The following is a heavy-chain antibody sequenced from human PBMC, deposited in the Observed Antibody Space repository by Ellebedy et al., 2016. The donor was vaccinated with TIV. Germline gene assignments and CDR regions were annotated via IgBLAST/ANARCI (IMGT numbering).Heavy chain of an antibody. Sequence: MPSETLSLTCTVSGGSISNNDYYWGWVRQPPGKGLEWIGTIFHSGSTYYNPSLKSRLTMSVDTSNNQFSLNLGSVIAADTAVYYCAKAGYGSGNFYTQNFDSWGQGTLVTVSA. V-gene: IGHV4-39*07. CDR1: GGSISNNDYY. CDR3: AKAGYGSGNFYTQNFDS. J-gene: IGHJ4*02. D-gene: IGHD3-10*01. CDR2: IFHSGST.